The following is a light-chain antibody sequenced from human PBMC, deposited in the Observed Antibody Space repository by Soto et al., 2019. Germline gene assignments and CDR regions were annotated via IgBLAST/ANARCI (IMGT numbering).Light chain of an antibody. CDR3: QQANSFPFT. CDR2: AAS. V-gene: IGKV1-12*02. CDR1: QIIGSW. Sequence: DIQMTQSPSSVSASIGDRVTITCRASQIIGSWLAWYQQKPGKAPTLLIYAASSLQSGVPSRFSGNGSGTDFTLTITSLQAEDSATYYCQQANSFPFTFGPGTKVDIK. J-gene: IGKJ3*01.